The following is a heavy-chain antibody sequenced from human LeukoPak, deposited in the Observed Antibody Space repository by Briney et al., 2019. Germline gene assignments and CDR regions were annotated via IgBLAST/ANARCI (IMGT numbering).Heavy chain of an antibody. D-gene: IGHD3-9*01. CDR3: AKVIGYDILTGYYGFDY. CDR1: GFTLSSYC. V-gene: IGHV3-30*18. Sequence: PGRALRLSCGASGFTLSSYCMHWGRPAPGKGVGGVGVISYDGSNKYYADSVKGRFTISRDNSKNTLYLQISRLRAEDTAVYYCAKVIGYDILTGYYGFDYWGQGTLVTVSS. J-gene: IGHJ4*02. CDR2: ISYDGSNK.